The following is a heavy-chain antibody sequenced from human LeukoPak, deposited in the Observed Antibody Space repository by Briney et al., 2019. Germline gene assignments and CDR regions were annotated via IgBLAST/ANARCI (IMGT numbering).Heavy chain of an antibody. J-gene: IGHJ4*02. CDR3: ASRQGLGWHYVN. CDR2: ISDSGGST. V-gene: IGHV3-23*01. CDR1: GFTFSSYA. Sequence: GGSLRLSCVDSGFTFSSYAMSWVRQVPGKGLEWVSGISDSGGSTYYADSVKGRFTISRDNSKNTLYMQMNSLRAEDTAVYYCASRQGLGWHYVNWGQGTLVTVSS. D-gene: IGHD3-10*02.